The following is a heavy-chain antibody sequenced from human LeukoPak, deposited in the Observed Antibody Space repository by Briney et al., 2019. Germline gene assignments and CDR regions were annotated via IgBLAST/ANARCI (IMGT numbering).Heavy chain of an antibody. CDR3: AREAGDIVVVPAAYGMDV. CDR2: INHSGST. Sequence: SETLSLTCAVYGGSFSGYYWSWIRQPPGKGLEWIGEINHSGSTNYNPSLKSRVTISVDTSKNHFSLKLSSVTAADTAVYYCAREAGDIVVVPAAYGMDVWGQGTTVTVSS. D-gene: IGHD2-2*01. V-gene: IGHV4-34*01. CDR1: GGSFSGYY. J-gene: IGHJ6*02.